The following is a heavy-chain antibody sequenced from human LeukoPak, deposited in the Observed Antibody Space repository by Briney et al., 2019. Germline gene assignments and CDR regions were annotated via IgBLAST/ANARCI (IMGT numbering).Heavy chain of an antibody. J-gene: IGHJ3*02. CDR1: GGSISSSSYY. Sequence: SETLSLTCTVSGGSISSSSYYWGWIRQPPGTGLEWIGSIYYSGSTYYNPSLKSRVTISVDTSKNQFSLKLSSVTAADTAVYYCARDHCSGGSCYSASDAFDIWGQGTMVTVSS. D-gene: IGHD2-15*01. V-gene: IGHV4-39*07. CDR2: IYYSGST. CDR3: ARDHCSGGSCYSASDAFDI.